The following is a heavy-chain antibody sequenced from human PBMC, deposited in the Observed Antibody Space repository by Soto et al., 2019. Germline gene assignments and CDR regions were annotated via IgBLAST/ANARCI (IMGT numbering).Heavy chain of an antibody. CDR3: ARLVYDTRLNYMYFDF. J-gene: IGHJ4*02. Sequence: WETLSLTCAVSGVSLTSGNWWTWVRQSPQRGLEYIGEIFHDGTANYYPSFERRVAMSVDTSRNQFSLKLTSVTAADTAVYFCARLVYDTRLNYMYFDFWGPGTLVTVSS. CDR1: GVSLTSGNW. D-gene: IGHD3-10*01. CDR2: IFHDGTA. V-gene: IGHV4-4*02.